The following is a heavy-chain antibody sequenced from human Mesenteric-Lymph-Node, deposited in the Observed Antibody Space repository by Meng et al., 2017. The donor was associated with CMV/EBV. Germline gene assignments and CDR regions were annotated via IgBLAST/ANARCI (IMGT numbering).Heavy chain of an antibody. V-gene: IGHV3-11*01. D-gene: IGHD4-17*01. Sequence: FTFSNYHMSWIRQAPGKGLEWLSYISDSGSDKHYADSLKGRFTISRDNGKNSLYLEMDSLRVEDTAVYYCARGAFYFATVNYYRSDYWGQGTLVTVSS. CDR2: ISDSGSDK. CDR1: FTFSNYH. CDR3: ARGAFYFATVNYYRSDY. J-gene: IGHJ4*02.